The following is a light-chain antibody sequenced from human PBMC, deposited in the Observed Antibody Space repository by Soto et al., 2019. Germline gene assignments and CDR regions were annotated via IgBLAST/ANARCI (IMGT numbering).Light chain of an antibody. J-gene: IGKJ3*01. CDR3: QQYGRSPGLFT. Sequence: EIVLTQSPGTLSLSPGERATLSCRASQSVSSTYLAWYQQKPGQAPRLLIYGASSRATGIPDRFSGSGSATDFTLTISRLEPEDFAVYYCQQYGRSPGLFTFGPGTKVDIK. CDR1: QSVSSTY. V-gene: IGKV3-20*01. CDR2: GAS.